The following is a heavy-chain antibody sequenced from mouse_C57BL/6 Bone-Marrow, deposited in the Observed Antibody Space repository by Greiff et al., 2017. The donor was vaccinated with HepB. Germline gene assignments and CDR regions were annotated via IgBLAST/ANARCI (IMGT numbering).Heavy chain of an antibody. CDR1: GYTFTSYW. J-gene: IGHJ2*01. Sequence: QVQLQQSGAELVMPGASVKLSCKASGYTFTSYWMHWVKQRPGQGLEWIGEIDPSDSYTNYNQKFKGKSTLTVDKSSSTAYMQLSSLNSEDSAVYCCAREGRPYFDYWGKGTTLTVSS. V-gene: IGHV1-69*01. CDR2: IDPSDSYT. CDR3: AREGRPYFDY.